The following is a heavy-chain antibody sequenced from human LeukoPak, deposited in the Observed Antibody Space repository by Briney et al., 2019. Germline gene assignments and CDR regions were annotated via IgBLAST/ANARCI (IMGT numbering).Heavy chain of an antibody. CDR2: IYYSGST. CDR1: GGSISSGGYY. V-gene: IGHV4-31*03. J-gene: IGHJ6*02. CDR3: ASYGDYYYYGMDV. D-gene: IGHD4-17*01. Sequence: SETLSLTCTVSGGSISSGGYYWSWVRQHPGKGLEWIGYIYYSGSTYYNPSLKSRVTISVDTSKNQFSLKLSSVTAADTAVYYCASYGDYYYYGMDVWGQGTTVTVSS.